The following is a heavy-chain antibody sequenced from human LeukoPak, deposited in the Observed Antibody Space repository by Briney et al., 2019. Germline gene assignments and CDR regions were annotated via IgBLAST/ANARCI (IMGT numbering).Heavy chain of an antibody. CDR3: GRGDVMVVAATLNY. D-gene: IGHD2-15*01. CDR1: GFTFSSYA. Sequence: GGSLRLSCAASGFTFSSYAMHWVRQAPGKGLEYVSAITGNGGSTFYANSVKGRFTISRDNSKNALYLQMGSLRAEDMAVYYCGRGDVMVVAATLNYWGQGTLVTVSS. V-gene: IGHV3-64*01. J-gene: IGHJ4*02. CDR2: ITGNGGST.